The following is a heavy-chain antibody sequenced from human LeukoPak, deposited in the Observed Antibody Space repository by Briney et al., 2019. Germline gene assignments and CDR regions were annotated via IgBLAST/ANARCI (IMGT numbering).Heavy chain of an antibody. Sequence: GGSLRLSCAASGFTFSDYSMNWVRQAPGKGLEWDSSISSSSSYIYYADSVKGRFTISRDNAENSLYLQMNSLRAEDTAVYYCARDGSIEGYYGSGTNGYFDYWGQGTLVTVSS. CDR1: GFTFSDYS. CDR3: ARDGSIEGYYGSGTNGYFDY. J-gene: IGHJ4*02. D-gene: IGHD3-10*01. CDR2: ISSSSSYI. V-gene: IGHV3-21*01.